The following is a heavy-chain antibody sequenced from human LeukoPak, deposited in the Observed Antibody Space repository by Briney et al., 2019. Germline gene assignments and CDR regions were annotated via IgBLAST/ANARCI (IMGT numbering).Heavy chain of an antibody. J-gene: IGHJ6*02. CDR2: INAGNGNT. CDR3: ARSSCSGGSCSLYYYYGMDV. CDR1: GYTFTSYA. D-gene: IGHD2-15*01. V-gene: IGHV1-3*01. Sequence: ASVKVSCKASGYTFTSYAMHWVRQAPGQRLEWMGWINAGNGNTKYSQKFQGRVTITRDTSASTAYMELSSLRSEDTAVYYCARSSCSGGSCSLYYYYGMDVWGQGTLVTVSS.